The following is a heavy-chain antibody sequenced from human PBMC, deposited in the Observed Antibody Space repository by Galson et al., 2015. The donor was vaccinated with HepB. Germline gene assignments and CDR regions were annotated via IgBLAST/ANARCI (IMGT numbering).Heavy chain of an antibody. CDR1: GGSISSSNW. V-gene: IGHV4-4*02. Sequence: ETLSLTCAVSGGSISSSNWWSWVRQPPGKGLEWIGEIYHSGSTNYNPSLKSRVTISVDKSKNQFSLKLSSVTAADTAVYYCAREPPLEPRGSSHVFDYWGQGTLVTVSS. CDR2: IYHSGST. J-gene: IGHJ4*02. D-gene: IGHD1-26*01. CDR3: AREPPLEPRGSSHVFDY.